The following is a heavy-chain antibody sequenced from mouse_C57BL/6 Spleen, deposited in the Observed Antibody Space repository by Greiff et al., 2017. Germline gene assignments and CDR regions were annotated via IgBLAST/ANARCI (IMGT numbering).Heavy chain of an antibody. CDR2: IDPNYGAT. CDR1: GYSFTDYN. J-gene: IGHJ1*03. D-gene: IGHD5-1*01. Sequence: VQLQQSGPELVKPGASVKISCKASGYSFTDYNMNWVKQSTGQSLEWIGVIDPNYGATSYNQKFKGKATLTADPSSSTAYMQLNSLTSDDSAVYYCARWDVPCCYFDVWGTGATVTVSS. V-gene: IGHV1-39*01. CDR3: ARWDVPCCYFDV.